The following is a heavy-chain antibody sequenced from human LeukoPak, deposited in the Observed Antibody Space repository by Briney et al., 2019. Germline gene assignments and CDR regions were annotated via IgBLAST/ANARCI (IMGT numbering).Heavy chain of an antibody. CDR3: AREEGTGSYYFDY. D-gene: IGHD1-1*01. Sequence: SETLSLTCTVSGDSISSGGYYWSWIRQHPGKGLEWIGYIYYSGSTYYNPSLKSRVTISVDTSKNQFSLKLSSVTAADTAVYYCAREEGTGSYYFDYWGQGTLVTISS. CDR2: IYYSGST. J-gene: IGHJ4*02. CDR1: GDSISSGGYY. V-gene: IGHV4-31*03.